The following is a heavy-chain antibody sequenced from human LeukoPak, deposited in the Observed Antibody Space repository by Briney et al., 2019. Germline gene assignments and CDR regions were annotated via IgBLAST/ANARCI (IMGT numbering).Heavy chain of an antibody. J-gene: IGHJ4*02. Sequence: ASVTVSCKASGYTFTSYGISWVRQAPGQGLEWMGGIIPIFGTANYAQKFQGRVTITADESTSTAYMELSSLRSEDTAVYYCARDVVGYYGSGSYPNYFDYWGQGTLVTVSS. CDR2: IIPIFGTA. V-gene: IGHV1-69*13. CDR3: ARDVVGYYGSGSYPNYFDY. D-gene: IGHD3-10*01. CDR1: GYTFTSYG.